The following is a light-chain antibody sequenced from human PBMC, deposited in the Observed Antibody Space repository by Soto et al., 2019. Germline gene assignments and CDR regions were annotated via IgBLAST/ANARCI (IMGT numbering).Light chain of an antibody. V-gene: IGKV1-9*01. Sequence: DIQLTQSPSFLSASVGDRVTITCRASQRIRSYLAWYQQRPGKAPELLIYGASTLRPGGASRFSGSGSGTEFTLTISSLQPEDFATYFCQQLNTFPPFFTFGPGTKVDIK. CDR2: GAS. CDR3: QQLNTFPPFFT. CDR1: QRIRSY. J-gene: IGKJ3*01.